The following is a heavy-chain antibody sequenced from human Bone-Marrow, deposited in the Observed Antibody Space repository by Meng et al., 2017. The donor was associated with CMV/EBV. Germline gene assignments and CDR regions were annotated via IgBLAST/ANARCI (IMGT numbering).Heavy chain of an antibody. CDR2: IIPILGIA. CDR1: GGTFSSYT. CDR3: ARVPAQYSSSDNGD. J-gene: IGHJ4*02. D-gene: IGHD6-13*01. Sequence: SVKVSCKASGGTFSSYTISWVRQAPGQGLEWMGRIIPILGIANYAQKFQGRVTITADKSTSTAYMELSSLRSEDTAVYYCARVPAQYSSSDNGDWGQGKLVNVAS. V-gene: IGHV1-69*02.